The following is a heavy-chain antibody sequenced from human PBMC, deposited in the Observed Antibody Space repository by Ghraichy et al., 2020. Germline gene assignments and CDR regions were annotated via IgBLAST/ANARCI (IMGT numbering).Heavy chain of an antibody. CDR1: GGSISSGGYY. V-gene: IGHV4-31*03. J-gene: IGHJ4*02. Sequence: SETLSLTCTVSGGSISSGGYYWSWIRQHPGKGLEWIGYIYYSGSTYYNPSLKSRVTISVDTSKNQFSLKLSSVTAADTAVYYCARVRRVGATSYYFDYWGQGTLVTVSS. CDR3: ARVRRVGATSYYFDY. CDR2: IYYSGST. D-gene: IGHD1-26*01.